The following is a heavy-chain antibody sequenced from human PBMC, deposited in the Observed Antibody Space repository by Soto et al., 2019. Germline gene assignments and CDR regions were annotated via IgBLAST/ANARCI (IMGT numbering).Heavy chain of an antibody. CDR3: ARDRSGYDSSGYGVFDI. CDR1: GFTFSSYA. J-gene: IGHJ3*02. CDR2: ISYDGSNK. Sequence: GGSLRLSCAASGFTFSSYAMHWVRQAPGKGLEWVAVISYDGSNKYYADSVKGRFTISRDNSKNTLYLQMNSLRAEDTAVYYCARDRSGYDSSGYGVFDIWGQGTVVTVSS. V-gene: IGHV3-30-3*01. D-gene: IGHD3-22*01.